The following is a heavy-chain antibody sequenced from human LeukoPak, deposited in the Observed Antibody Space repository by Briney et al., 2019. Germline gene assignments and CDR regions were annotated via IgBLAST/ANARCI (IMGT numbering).Heavy chain of an antibody. D-gene: IGHD6-13*01. J-gene: IGHJ4*02. CDR2: MNPNSGNT. V-gene: IGHV1-8*01. CDR1: GYTFTTYE. Sequence: GASVRVSCKASGYTFTTYEINWVRQAAGQGLEWRGWMNPNSGNTGYAQKFQGRVTMTRNTSISTAYMELSSLRSEDTAVYYCASMTAAAGTRPFDYWGQGTLVTVSS. CDR3: ASMTAAAGTRPFDY.